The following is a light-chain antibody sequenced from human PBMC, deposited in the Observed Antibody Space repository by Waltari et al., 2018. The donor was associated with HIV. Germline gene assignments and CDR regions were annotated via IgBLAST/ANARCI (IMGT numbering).Light chain of an antibody. CDR2: AAS. CDR3: QQRRNWPLT. J-gene: IGKJ4*01. V-gene: IGKV3-11*01. Sequence: EIVLTQSPATLSLSPGERATLSCRASQSVSSFLAWYQHKPGQAPRLLIHAASNRATGIPARFSGGGSGTDFTLTISSLESEDFAVYYCQQRRNWPLTFGGGTKVEIK. CDR1: QSVSSF.